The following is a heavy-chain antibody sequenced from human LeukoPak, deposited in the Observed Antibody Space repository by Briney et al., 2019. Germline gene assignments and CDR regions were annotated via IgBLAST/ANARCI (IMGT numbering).Heavy chain of an antibody. CDR3: AKDRWTVSEIYYFDY. V-gene: IGHV3-30*02. CDR1: GFTFSSYG. D-gene: IGHD4-17*01. Sequence: PGGSLRLSCAASGFTFSSYGMLWVRQAPGKGLEWVAFIRYDGSDKYYADSVKGRFTISRDNSKNTLYLQMNSLRAEDTAVYYCAKDRWTVSEIYYFDYWGQGTLVTVSS. J-gene: IGHJ4*02. CDR2: IRYDGSDK.